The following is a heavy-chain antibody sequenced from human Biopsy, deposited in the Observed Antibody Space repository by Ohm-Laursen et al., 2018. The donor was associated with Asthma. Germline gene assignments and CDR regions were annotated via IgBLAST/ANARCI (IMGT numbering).Heavy chain of an antibody. Sequence: ASVKVSCKTSGYTFNSAGITWVRQAPGQGLEWMGWISVYNGNTKVAQKLQDRVTMITDTSTSTAYMRLRSLRSDDTAVYFCARAVDYSHYYGIDVWGQGTTVTVS. CDR1: GYTFNSAG. CDR2: ISVYNGNT. V-gene: IGHV1-18*01. J-gene: IGHJ6*02. CDR3: ARAVDYSHYYGIDV. D-gene: IGHD3-10*01.